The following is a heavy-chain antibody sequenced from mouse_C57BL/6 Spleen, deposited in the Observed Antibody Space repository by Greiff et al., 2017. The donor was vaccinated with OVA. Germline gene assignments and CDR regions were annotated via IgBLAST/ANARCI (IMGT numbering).Heavy chain of an antibody. CDR2: IYPGDGDT. CDR3: ARDYSSRTGDWFAY. J-gene: IGHJ3*01. D-gene: IGHD1-1*01. CDR1: GYAFSSSW. V-gene: IGHV1-82*01. Sequence: VHLVESGPELVKPGASVKISCKASGYAFSSSWMNWVKQRPGKGLEWIGRIYPGDGDTNYNGKFKGKATLTADKSSSTAYMQLSSLTSEDSAVYFCARDYSSRTGDWFAYWGQGTLVTVSA.